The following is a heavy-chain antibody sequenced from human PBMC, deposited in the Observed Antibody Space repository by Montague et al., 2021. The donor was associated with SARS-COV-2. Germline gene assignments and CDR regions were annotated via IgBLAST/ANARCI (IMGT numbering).Heavy chain of an antibody. CDR1: GGSISSFY. CDR2: ISDSGST. J-gene: IGHJ3*02. V-gene: IGHV4-4*08. D-gene: IGHD3-22*01. CDR3: ARFPTSYYYDSKAAPATPDAFDI. Sequence: SETLSLTCTVSGGSISSFYWSWFRQPPGKGLEWIGYISDSGSTYYNPSLKSRVTISVDTSKNQFSLKLSSVTAADTAVYYCARFPTSYYYDSKAAPATPDAFDIWGQGTMVTVSS.